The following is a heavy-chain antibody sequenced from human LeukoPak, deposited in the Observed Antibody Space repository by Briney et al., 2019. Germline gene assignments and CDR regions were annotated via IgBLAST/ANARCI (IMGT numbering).Heavy chain of an antibody. D-gene: IGHD3-10*01. CDR3: TTDRGFSTLDD. J-gene: IGHJ4*02. V-gene: IGHV3-7*01. Sequence: PGGSLRLSCADSGFSFSSYWMTWVRQAPGKGLEWVANINQDGSEKNHVDSVKGRFTISRDNAKKSLYLQMNSLRADDTAVYYCTTDRGFSTLDDWGRGTLVTVSS. CDR2: INQDGSEK. CDR1: GFSFSSYW.